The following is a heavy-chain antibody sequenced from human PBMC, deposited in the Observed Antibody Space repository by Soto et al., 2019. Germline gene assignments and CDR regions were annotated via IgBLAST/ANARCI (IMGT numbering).Heavy chain of an antibody. D-gene: IGHD2-2*01. Sequence: GVLRLSCAASGFTFSSYGMHWVRQAPGKGLEWVAVIWYDGSNKYYADSVKGRFTISRDNSKNTLYLQMNSLRAEDTAVYYCARDLTPNIVVVPAAIGMDVWGQGTKVTVYS. CDR3: ARDLTPNIVVVPAAIGMDV. CDR2: IWYDGSNK. CDR1: GFTFSSYG. J-gene: IGHJ6*02. V-gene: IGHV3-33*01.